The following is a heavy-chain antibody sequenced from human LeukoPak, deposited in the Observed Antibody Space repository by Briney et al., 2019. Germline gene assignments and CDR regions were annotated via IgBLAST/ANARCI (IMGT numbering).Heavy chain of an antibody. CDR2: INWNGGST. Sequence: RAGGSLRLSCAASGFTFDDYGMSWVRQAPGKGLEWVSGINWNGGSTGYADSVKGRFTISRDNAKNSLYLQMNSLRAEDTAVYYCARDLGAAAGTRGSHFDYWGQGTLVTVSS. V-gene: IGHV3-20*04. J-gene: IGHJ4*02. D-gene: IGHD6-13*01. CDR3: ARDLGAAAGTRGSHFDY. CDR1: GFTFDDYG.